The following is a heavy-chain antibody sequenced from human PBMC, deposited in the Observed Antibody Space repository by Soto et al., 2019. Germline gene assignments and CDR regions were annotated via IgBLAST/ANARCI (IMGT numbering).Heavy chain of an antibody. V-gene: IGHV1-69*13. CDR3: SRGHEYGGNSDAVAV. CDR2: ILPFFGTA. CDR1: GGTFRTES. D-gene: IGHD4-17*01. J-gene: IGHJ3*01. Sequence: QVHLVQSGAEVKKPGSSVKVSCKYSGGTFRTESINWVRQAPGQGLEWMGGILPFFGTADYAPRFQGRVTITADGATTTAYMELSSLTSQVTAVYFASRGHEYGGNSDAVAVWGQGTMVTVSS.